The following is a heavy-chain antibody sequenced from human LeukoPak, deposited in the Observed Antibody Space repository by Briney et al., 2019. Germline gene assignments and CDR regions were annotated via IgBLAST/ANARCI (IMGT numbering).Heavy chain of an antibody. V-gene: IGHV3-21*04. J-gene: IGHJ5*02. Sequence: GGSLRLSCAASGFTFSSYSMNWVRQAPGKGLEWVSSISSSSSYIYYADSVKGRFTISRDNAKNSLYLQMNSLRAEDTAVYYCARDLGLIIVGATGWFDHWGQGTLVTVSS. D-gene: IGHD1-26*01. CDR1: GFTFSSYS. CDR3: ARDLGLIIVGATGWFDH. CDR2: ISSSSSYI.